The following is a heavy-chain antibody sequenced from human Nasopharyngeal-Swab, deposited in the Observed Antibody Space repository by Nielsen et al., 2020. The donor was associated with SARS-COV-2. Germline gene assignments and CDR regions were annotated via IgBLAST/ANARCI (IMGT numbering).Heavy chain of an antibody. CDR1: GFTFDDYA. CDR2: ISWNSGSI. CDR3: AKGKWATVAYYFDY. J-gene: IGHJ4*02. Sequence: GGSLRLSWAASGFTFDDYAMHWVRQAPGKGLEWVSGISWNSGSIGYADSVKGRFTISRDNAKNSLYLQMNSLRAEDTALYYCAKGKWATVAYYFDYWGQGTLVTVSS. D-gene: IGHD4-23*01. V-gene: IGHV3-9*01.